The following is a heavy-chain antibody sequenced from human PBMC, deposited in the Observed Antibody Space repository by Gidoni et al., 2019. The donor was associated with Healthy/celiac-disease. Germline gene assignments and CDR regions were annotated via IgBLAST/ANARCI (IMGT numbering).Heavy chain of an antibody. CDR1: GVTFSSYA. CDR3: AAMIEMATTIDY. CDR2: ISGSGGST. D-gene: IGHD3-22*01. J-gene: IGHJ4*02. V-gene: IGHV3-23*01. Sequence: EVQLWEAGGGLVQPGGAVRPACAAAGVTFSSYAMSWVRQAPGKGLVWVSAISGSGGSTYYADSVKGRFTISRDNSKNTLYLQMNSLRAEDTAVYYCAAMIEMATTIDYWGQGTLVTVSS.